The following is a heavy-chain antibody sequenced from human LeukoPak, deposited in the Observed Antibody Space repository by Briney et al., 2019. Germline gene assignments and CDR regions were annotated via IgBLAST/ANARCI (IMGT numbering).Heavy chain of an antibody. CDR1: GFTFSSYW. CDR3: ARGRYVILAGADYFDY. V-gene: IGHV3-74*01. CDR2: INSDGSST. J-gene: IGHJ4*02. D-gene: IGHD3-9*01. Sequence: GGSLRLSCAASGFTFSSYWMHWVRQAPGKGLVWVSRINSDGSSTIYADSVKGRFTIYRDNAKNPLYLQMNSLRAEDTAVYYCARGRYVILAGADYFDYWGQGTLVTVSS.